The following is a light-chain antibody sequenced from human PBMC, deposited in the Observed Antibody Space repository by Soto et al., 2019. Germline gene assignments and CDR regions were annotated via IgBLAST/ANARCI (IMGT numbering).Light chain of an antibody. Sequence: EIVLTQSPGTLSFSPGERATLSCRASQSISSTYLAWYQQKPGQAPRLLIYGISSRATGIPDRFSGSGSGTDFTLTISRLEPEDFAVYYCQQYGRSRTFGQGTKVEIK. J-gene: IGKJ1*01. CDR1: QSISSTY. CDR2: GIS. CDR3: QQYGRSRT. V-gene: IGKV3-20*01.